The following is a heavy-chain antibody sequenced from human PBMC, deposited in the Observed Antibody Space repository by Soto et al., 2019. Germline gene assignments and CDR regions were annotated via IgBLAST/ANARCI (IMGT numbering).Heavy chain of an antibody. CDR2: ISSSGSTI. CDR3: ASLGISDYGDAFDI. D-gene: IGHD3-16*01. Sequence: GGSLRLSCAASGFTFSSYEMNWVRQAPGKGLEWVSYISSSGSTIYYADSVKGRFTISRDNAKNSLYLQMNSLRAEDTAVYYCASLGISDYGDAFDIWGQGTMVTVSS. CDR1: GFTFSSYE. J-gene: IGHJ3*02. V-gene: IGHV3-48*03.